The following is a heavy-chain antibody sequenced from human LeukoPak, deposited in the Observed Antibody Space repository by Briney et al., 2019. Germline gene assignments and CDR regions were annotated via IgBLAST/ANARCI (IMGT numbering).Heavy chain of an antibody. Sequence: PSQTLSLTCAVSGGSISSGGYSWSWIRQPPGKGLEWIGYIYHSGSAYYNPSLTSRVTISVDRSKNQFSLKLSSVTAADTAVYYCASSLRRDAFDIWGQGTMVTVSS. D-gene: IGHD5-12*01. CDR1: GGSISSGGYS. J-gene: IGHJ3*02. V-gene: IGHV4-30-2*01. CDR2: IYHSGSA. CDR3: ASSLRRDAFDI.